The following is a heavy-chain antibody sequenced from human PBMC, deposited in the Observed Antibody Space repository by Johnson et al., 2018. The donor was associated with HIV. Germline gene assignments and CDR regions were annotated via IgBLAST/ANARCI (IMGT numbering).Heavy chain of an antibody. Sequence: QVQLVESGGGVVQPGRSLRLSCAASGFTFSSYAMHWVRQAPGKGLEWVAVISYDGSNKYSVDSVKGRFTISRDNAKNSLYLQMTSLRAEDPAVYYCAREWELLGSAFDIWGQGTMVTVSS. J-gene: IGHJ3*02. CDR1: GFTFSSYA. V-gene: IGHV3-30*04. D-gene: IGHD1-26*01. CDR2: ISYDGSNK. CDR3: AREWELLGSAFDI.